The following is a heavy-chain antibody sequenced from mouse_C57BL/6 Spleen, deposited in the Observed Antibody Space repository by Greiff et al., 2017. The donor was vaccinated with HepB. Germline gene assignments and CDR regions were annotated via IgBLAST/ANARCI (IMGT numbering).Heavy chain of an antibody. Sequence: VQLQQSGAELVKPGASVKISCKASGYAFSSYWMNWVKQRPGKGLEWIGQIYPGDGDTNYNGKFKGKATLTADKSSSTAYMQLSSLTSEDSAVYCGARNKGEIYYGYDDAMDYWGQGTSVTVSS. D-gene: IGHD2-2*01. CDR1: GYAFSSYW. V-gene: IGHV1-80*01. CDR3: ARNKGEIYYGYDDAMDY. CDR2: IYPGDGDT. J-gene: IGHJ4*01.